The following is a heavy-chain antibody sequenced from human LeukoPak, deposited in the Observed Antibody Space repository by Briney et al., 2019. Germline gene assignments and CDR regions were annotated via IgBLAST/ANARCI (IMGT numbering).Heavy chain of an antibody. V-gene: IGHV3-23*03. Sequence: GGSLRLSCAASGFTFSNYAMSWVRQAPGKGLEWVSVIYSGGSTYYADSVKGRFTISRHNSKNTLYLQMNSLRAEDTAVYYCAKDSSGYDFWSGYYKGRGFDYWGQGTLVTVSS. CDR2: IYSGGST. J-gene: IGHJ4*02. D-gene: IGHD3-3*01. CDR1: GFTFSNYA. CDR3: AKDSSGYDFWSGYYKGRGFDY.